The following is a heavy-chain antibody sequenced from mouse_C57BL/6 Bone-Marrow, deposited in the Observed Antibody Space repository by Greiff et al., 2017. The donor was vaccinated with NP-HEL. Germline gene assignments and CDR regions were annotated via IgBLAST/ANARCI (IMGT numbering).Heavy chain of an antibody. CDR1: GYTFTSYW. CDR2: IHPNSGST. D-gene: IGHD1-1*01. V-gene: IGHV1-64*01. J-gene: IGHJ2*01. CDR3: VNYYGSSPYYFDY. Sequence: QVQLQQSGAELVKPGASVKLSCKASGYTFTSYWMHWVKQRPGQGLEWIGMIHPNSGSTNYNEKFKSKATLTVDKSSSTAYMQLSSLTSEDSAVYYCVNYYGSSPYYFDYWGQGTTLTVSS.